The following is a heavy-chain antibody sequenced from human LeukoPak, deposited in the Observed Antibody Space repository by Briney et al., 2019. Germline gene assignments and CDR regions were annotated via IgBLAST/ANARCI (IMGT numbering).Heavy chain of an antibody. J-gene: IGHJ4*02. Sequence: GGSLRLSCAASGFTVSTNYMSWVRQAPGKGLEWVSIIYSGGSTYYADSVKGRFTISRDNSKNTVYLQMNSLRAEDTAAYYCARVLAAVFDYWGQGTLVTVSS. D-gene: IGHD6-25*01. CDR1: GFTVSTNY. CDR2: IYSGGST. CDR3: ARVLAAVFDY. V-gene: IGHV3-53*01.